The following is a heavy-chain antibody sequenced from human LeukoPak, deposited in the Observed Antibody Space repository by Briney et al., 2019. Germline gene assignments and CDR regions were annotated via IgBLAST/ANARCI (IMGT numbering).Heavy chain of an antibody. J-gene: IGHJ4*02. D-gene: IGHD6-19*01. Sequence: GGSLRLSCVASGITFSSHGMDWVGQAPGKELEWLAVIAADGGVKHYADSVKGRFTLSRDNSKNTLYLQMNSLSVEDTAVYYCAREATWGQWYFDHWGQGTPVTVSS. CDR1: GITFSSHG. CDR2: IAADGGVK. V-gene: IGHV3-30*03. CDR3: AREATWGQWYFDH.